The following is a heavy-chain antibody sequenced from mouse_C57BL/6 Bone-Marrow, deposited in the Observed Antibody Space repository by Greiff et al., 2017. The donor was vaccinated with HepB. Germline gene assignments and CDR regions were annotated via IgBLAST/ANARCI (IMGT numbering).Heavy chain of an antibody. CDR3: GRLYYYGSSDAMDY. CDR1: GYTFTNYW. V-gene: IGHV1-63*01. Sequence: QVQLQQSGAELVRPGTSVKMSCKASGYTFTNYWIGWAKPRPGHGLEWIGDIYPGGGYTNYNEKFKGKATLTADKSSSTAYMQFSSLTSEDSAIYYCGRLYYYGSSDAMDYWGQGTSVTVSS. J-gene: IGHJ4*01. CDR2: IYPGGGYT. D-gene: IGHD1-1*01.